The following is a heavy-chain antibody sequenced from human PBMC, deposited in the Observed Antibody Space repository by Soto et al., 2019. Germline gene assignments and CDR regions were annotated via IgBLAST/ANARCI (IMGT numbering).Heavy chain of an antibody. V-gene: IGHV4-34*01. CDR1: GGSFSGYY. Sequence: PSETLSLTCAVYGGSFSGYYWSWIRQPPGKGLEWIGEINHSGSTNYNPSLKSRVTISVDTSKNQLSLNLNSVTAADTAVYYCARDSTRRGTCDIWGQGTMVTVSS. CDR2: INHSGST. D-gene: IGHD2-2*01. J-gene: IGHJ3*02. CDR3: ARDSTRRGTCDI.